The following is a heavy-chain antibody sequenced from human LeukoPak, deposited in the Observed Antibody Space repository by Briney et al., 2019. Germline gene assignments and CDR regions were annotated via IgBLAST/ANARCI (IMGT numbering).Heavy chain of an antibody. D-gene: IGHD5-12*01. CDR1: GFTFSGYS. Sequence: GGSLRLSCAASGFTFSGYSMQWVRQAPGKGLEWVAVLSYDGSNKYYADSVKGRFTVSSDSSKNTLYLQMNSLRPEDTAVYYCAKDREGYSRLDWGQGTLVTVSS. J-gene: IGHJ4*02. CDR3: AKDREGYSRLD. CDR2: LSYDGSNK. V-gene: IGHV3-30*18.